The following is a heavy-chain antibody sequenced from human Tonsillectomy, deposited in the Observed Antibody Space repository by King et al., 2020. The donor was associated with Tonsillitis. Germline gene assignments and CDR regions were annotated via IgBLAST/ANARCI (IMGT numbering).Heavy chain of an antibody. D-gene: IGHD1-1*01. V-gene: IGHV4-4*07. CDR2: IYSSGST. CDR1: GGSISSYF. Sequence: QLQESGPGLVKPSETLSLTCTVSGGSISSYFWSWIRQPAGRGLEWIGRIYSSGSTNYNPSLKSRVTMSVDTSKNQFSLKLNSVTAADTAVYYCARDTTGTTVFDYWGQGTLVTVSS. J-gene: IGHJ4*02. CDR3: ARDTTGTTVFDY.